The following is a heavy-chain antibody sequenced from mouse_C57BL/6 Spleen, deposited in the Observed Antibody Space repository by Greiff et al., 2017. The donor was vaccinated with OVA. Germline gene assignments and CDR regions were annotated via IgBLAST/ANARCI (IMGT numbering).Heavy chain of an antibody. CDR3: ARDGDGYSFDY. CDR2: IDPSDSET. V-gene: IGHV1-52*01. D-gene: IGHD2-3*01. Sequence: QVQLQQPGAELVRPGSSVKLSCKASGYTFTSYWMHWVKQRPIQGLEWIGNIDPSDSETHYNQKFKDKATLTVDKSSSTAYMQLSSLTSEDSAVYYCARDGDGYSFDYWGQGTTLTVSS. CDR1: GYTFTSYW. J-gene: IGHJ2*01.